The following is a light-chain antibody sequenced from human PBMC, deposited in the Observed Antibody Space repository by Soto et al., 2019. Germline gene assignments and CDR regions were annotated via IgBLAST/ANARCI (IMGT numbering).Light chain of an antibody. CDR2: GAS. Sequence: EIVMTQSPPTLSVSPGEIATLSCSASQSVRSNFAWYQQKPGQAPRLLIYGASTRATGIPDRFSASGSGTEFTFTISSLQSEDFVVYYCQQYNDWPPTFGQGTKVDIK. J-gene: IGKJ1*01. CDR1: QSVRSN. CDR3: QQYNDWPPT. V-gene: IGKV3-15*01.